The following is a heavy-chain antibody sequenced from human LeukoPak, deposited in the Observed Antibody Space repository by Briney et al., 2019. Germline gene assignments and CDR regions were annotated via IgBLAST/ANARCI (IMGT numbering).Heavy chain of an antibody. J-gene: IGHJ6*04. CDR2: IYYSGST. V-gene: IGHV4-59*01. CDR3: ARDSVVVVAATRTYYYGMDV. Sequence: SETLSLTCTVSGDSISSYYWSWIRQPPGKGLERIGYIYYSGSTNYNPSIQSRVTISVDTSKNQFSLKLSSVTAADTAVYYCARDSVVVVAATRTYYYGMDVWGKGTTVTVSS. CDR1: GDSISSYY. D-gene: IGHD2-15*01.